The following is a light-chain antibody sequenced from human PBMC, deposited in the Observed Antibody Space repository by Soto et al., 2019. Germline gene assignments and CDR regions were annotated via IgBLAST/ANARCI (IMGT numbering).Light chain of an antibody. CDR3: QQRSNWPLT. CDR1: QSVSSY. J-gene: IGKJ3*01. CDR2: DAS. V-gene: IGKV3-11*01. Sequence: EIVLTQSPATLSLSPVERATLSCRASQSVSSYLAWYQQKPGQAPRLLIYDASNRATGIPARFSGSGSGTDFTLIISSLEPEDFAVYYCQQRSNWPLTFGPGTKVDIK.